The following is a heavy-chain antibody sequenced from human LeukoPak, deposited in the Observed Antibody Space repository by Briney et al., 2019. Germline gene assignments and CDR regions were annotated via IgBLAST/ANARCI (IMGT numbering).Heavy chain of an antibody. CDR2: INPNSGGT. D-gene: IGHD4-23*01. CDR3: ATDYAGNSVPDY. J-gene: IGHJ4*02. CDR1: GYTFTGYY. Sequence: GASVKVSCKASGYTFTGYYMHWVRQAPGQGLEWMGWINPNSGGTNYAQKFQGRVTMTRDTSISTAYIELSWLRSDDTALYYCATDYAGNSVPDYWGQGTLVTVSS. V-gene: IGHV1-2*02.